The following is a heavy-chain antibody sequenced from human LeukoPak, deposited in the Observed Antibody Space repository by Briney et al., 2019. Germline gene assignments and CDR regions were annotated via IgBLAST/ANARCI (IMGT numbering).Heavy chain of an antibody. CDR2: INHSGST. J-gene: IGHJ6*03. Sequence: SETLSLTCVVYGGSFSIYYWSWIRQPPGKGLEWIGEINHSGSTNYNPSLKSRVTISVDTSKNQFSLKLSSVTAADTAVYYCARMFGANHYYYYMDVWGKGTTVTVSS. CDR3: ARMFGANHYYYYMDV. V-gene: IGHV4-34*01. CDR1: GGSFSIYY. D-gene: IGHD3-10*02.